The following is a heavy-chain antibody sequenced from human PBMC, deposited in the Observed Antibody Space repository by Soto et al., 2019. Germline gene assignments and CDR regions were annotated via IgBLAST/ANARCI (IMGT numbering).Heavy chain of an antibody. CDR1: GFTFSSYA. Sequence: EVQLLESGGGLVQPGESLRLSCAASGFTFSSYAMSWVRQAPGKGLECVSVISGSEDSTYYADSVKGRFTITRDNSKNTLKLRMNSLRDEDTAVCYCVKRSSSSTFDYRGKGTLVTVHS. D-gene: IGHD6-6*01. V-gene: IGHV3-23*01. J-gene: IGHJ4*02. CDR3: VKRSSSSTFDY. CDR2: ISGSEDST.